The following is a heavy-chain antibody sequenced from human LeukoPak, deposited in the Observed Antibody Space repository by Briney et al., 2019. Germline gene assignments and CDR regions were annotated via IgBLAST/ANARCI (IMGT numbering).Heavy chain of an antibody. V-gene: IGHV3-7*05. CDR1: GFTFSSYW. CDR3: ARHIRGSSSSCFDY. D-gene: IGHD6-6*01. J-gene: IGHJ4*02. CDR2: IKQDGSEE. Sequence: GGSLRPSCAASGFTFSSYWMSWGRQAPGKGLEWVAHIKQDGSEEYYVDPVKGRFTISRDNAKNSLYLQMNSLRAEDTAVYYCARHIRGSSSSCFDYWGQGTLVTVSS.